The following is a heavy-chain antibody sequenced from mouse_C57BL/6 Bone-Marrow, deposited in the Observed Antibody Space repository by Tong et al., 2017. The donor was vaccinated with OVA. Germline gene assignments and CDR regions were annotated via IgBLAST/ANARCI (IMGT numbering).Heavy chain of an antibody. V-gene: IGHV5-6*01. CDR2: ISSGGSYT. Sequence: EVQLQESGGDLVKPGGSLKLSCAASGFTFSSYGMSWVRQTPDKRLEWVATISSGGSYTYYPDSVKGRFTISRDNAKNTLYLQMSSLKSEDTAMYYCARQDSNYGRALFAYWGQGTLVTVSA. CDR3: ARQDSNYGRALFAY. D-gene: IGHD2-5*01. CDR1: GFTFSSYG. J-gene: IGHJ3*01.